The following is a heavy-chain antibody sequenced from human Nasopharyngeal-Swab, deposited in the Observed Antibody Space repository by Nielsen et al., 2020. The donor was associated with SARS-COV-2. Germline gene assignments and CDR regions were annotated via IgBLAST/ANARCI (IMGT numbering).Heavy chain of an antibody. CDR2: IAYGGSNK. J-gene: IGHJ4*02. V-gene: IGHV3-30-3*01. Sequence: GGSLRFSCAASGLTFSRYTMHWVRQAPGKGLEWVAVIAYGGSNKYYADSVKGQFTISRDISKNTLYLQMNSLRAEDTAVFYCASTPLDSSGYYYAFHYWGRGTLVTVSS. CDR1: GLTFSRYT. D-gene: IGHD3-22*01. CDR3: ASTPLDSSGYYYAFHY.